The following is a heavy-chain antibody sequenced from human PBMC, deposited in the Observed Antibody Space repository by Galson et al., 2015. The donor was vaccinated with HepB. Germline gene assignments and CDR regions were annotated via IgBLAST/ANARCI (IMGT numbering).Heavy chain of an antibody. D-gene: IGHD6-25*01. V-gene: IGHV6-1*01. CDR1: EDSVSSDSSA. Sequence: CAISEDSVSSDSSAWNWIRQSPSRGLEWLGRTYYRSQWYHDYSGSLQSRITINAETSTNQFFLQLDSVTPEDTAVYYCARDGYLGLVYYCGYWGPGILVTVS. CDR3: ARDGYLGLVYYCGY. J-gene: IGHJ4*02. CDR2: TYYRSQWYH.